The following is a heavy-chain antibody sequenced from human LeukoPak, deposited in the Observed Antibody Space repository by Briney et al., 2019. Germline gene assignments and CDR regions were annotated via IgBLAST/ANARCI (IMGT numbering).Heavy chain of an antibody. J-gene: IGHJ6*02. CDR2: ISSSGSTI. CDR3: ARDKVGYTYGYVRAHYGMDV. CDR1: GFTFSSYE. Sequence: QPGGSLRLSCAASGFTFSSYEMNWVRQAPGKGLEWVSYISSSGSTIYYADSVKGRFTISRDNAKNSLYLQMNSLRAEDTAVYYCARDKVGYTYGYVRAHYGMDVWGQGTTVIVSS. D-gene: IGHD5-18*01. V-gene: IGHV3-48*03.